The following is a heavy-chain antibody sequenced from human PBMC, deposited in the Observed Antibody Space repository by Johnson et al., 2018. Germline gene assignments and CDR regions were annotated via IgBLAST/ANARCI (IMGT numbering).Heavy chain of an antibody. J-gene: IGHJ4*02. CDR2: IYYTGSP. V-gene: IGHV4-59*01. Sequence: QVQLQESGPGLVKPSETLSLTCTVSGGSISSYYWSWIRQPPGEGLEWIGYIYYTGSPNYNPSRKNRVTISEDTPKNQFSLKVNSVTAADKAMYYCARGKSYSGSYPSLDYWGQGILVTVSS. CDR1: GGSISSYY. CDR3: ARGKSYSGSYPSLDY. D-gene: IGHD1-26*01.